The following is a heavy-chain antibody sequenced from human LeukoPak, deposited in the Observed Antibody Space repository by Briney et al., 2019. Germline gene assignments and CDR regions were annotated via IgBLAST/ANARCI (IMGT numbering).Heavy chain of an antibody. CDR1: GYTFTSYD. V-gene: IGHV1-8*01. D-gene: IGHD5-24*01. Sequence: GPSVKVSCKASGYTFTSYDINCVRQATGQGREWMGWMNPNSGNTGYAQKLQGRVTMTRNTSISTAYMELSSLRSEDTAVYYCARGFRYTYGMDVWGQGTTVTVSS. J-gene: IGHJ6*02. CDR3: ARGFRYTYGMDV. CDR2: MNPNSGNT.